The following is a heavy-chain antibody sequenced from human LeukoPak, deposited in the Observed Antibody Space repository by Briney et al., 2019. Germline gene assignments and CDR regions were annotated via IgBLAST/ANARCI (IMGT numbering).Heavy chain of an antibody. D-gene: IGHD1-26*01. J-gene: IGHJ4*02. CDR3: ARGPPIKVGAFDY. CDR2: ISYDGSNK. Sequence: PGGSLRLSCAASGFTFSSYAMHWVRQAPGKGLEWVAVISYDGSNKYYADSVKGRFTISRDNSKNTLYLQMNSLRAEDTAVYYCARGPPIKVGAFDYWGQGTLVTVSS. V-gene: IGHV3-30-3*01. CDR1: GFTFSSYA.